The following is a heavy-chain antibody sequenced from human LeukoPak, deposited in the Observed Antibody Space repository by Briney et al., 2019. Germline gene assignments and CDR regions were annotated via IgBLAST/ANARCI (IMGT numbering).Heavy chain of an antibody. CDR1: GFTFSDYY. D-gene: IGHD6-13*01. CDR2: ISSSGSTI. CDR3: ARDSTPSSLYFNVYYYYYYMDV. Sequence: GGSLRLSCAASGFTFSDYYMSWIRQAPGKGLEWVSYISSSGSTIHHADSVKGRFTISRDNAKDSLYLQMNSLRAEDTSVYYCARDSTPSSLYFNVYYYYYYMDVWGKGTTVTVSS. V-gene: IGHV3-11*04. J-gene: IGHJ6*03.